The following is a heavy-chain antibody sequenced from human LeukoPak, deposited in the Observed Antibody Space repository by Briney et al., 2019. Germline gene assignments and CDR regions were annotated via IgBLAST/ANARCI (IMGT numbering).Heavy chain of an antibody. D-gene: IGHD6-13*01. V-gene: IGHV4-4*02. J-gene: IGHJ5*02. CDR3: ARNLVNDKYSSSWFPFDP. Sequence: TSGTLSLTCAVSGGSISSSNWWSWVRQPPGKGLEWIGEIYHSGSTNYNPSLKSRVTISVDTSKNQFSLKLSSVTAADTAVYYCARNLVNDKYSSSWFPFDPWGQGTLVTVSS. CDR2: IYHSGST. CDR1: GGSISSSNW.